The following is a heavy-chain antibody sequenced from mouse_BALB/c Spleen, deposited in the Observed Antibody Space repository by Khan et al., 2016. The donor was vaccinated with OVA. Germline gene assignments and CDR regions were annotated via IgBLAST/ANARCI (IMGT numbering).Heavy chain of an antibody. CDR2: SSSGGGGT. J-gene: IGHJ2*01. D-gene: IGHD2-3*01. Sequence: EVELVESGGGLVRPGGSLKLSCAASAFDFSYYDMSWVRQTSERRLEWVAYSSSGGGGTSYPDTVKGRLTISRDNAKNPLYLQMSSLKSEDTAIYYCARGYYYFDYWGQGTTLTVSS. CDR1: AFDFSYYD. CDR3: ARGYYYFDY. V-gene: IGHV5-12-1*01.